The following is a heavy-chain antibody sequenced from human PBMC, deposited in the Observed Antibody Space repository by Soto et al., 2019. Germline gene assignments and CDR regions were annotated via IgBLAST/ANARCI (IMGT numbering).Heavy chain of an antibody. D-gene: IGHD5-12*01. CDR2: FDPEDGET. V-gene: IGHV1-24*01. J-gene: IGHJ4*02. Sequence: GASVKVSCKVSGYTLTELSMHWVRQAPGKGLEWMGGFDPEDGETIYAQKFQGRVTMTRNTSISTAYMELSSLRSEDTAVYYCARGYSGYDYDFDYWGQGTLVTVSS. CDR3: ARGYSGYDYDFDY. CDR1: GYTLTELS.